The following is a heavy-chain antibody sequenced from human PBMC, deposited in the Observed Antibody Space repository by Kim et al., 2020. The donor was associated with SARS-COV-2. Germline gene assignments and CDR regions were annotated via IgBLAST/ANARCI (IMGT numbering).Heavy chain of an antibody. D-gene: IGHD5-12*01. V-gene: IGHV1-18*01. CDR1: GFPLSRYS. Sequence: ASVKVSCTASGFPLSRYSISWVRQAPGQGLEWMGYVSGYNYATKYTQKFQGRVTMSTDTSTNTAYMELRGLKSDDTAVYYCARDPPTAMDIMAPVVEDRPFGMDVWGQGTKVTVRS. CDR3: ARDPPTAMDIMAPVVEDRPFGMDV. J-gene: IGHJ6*01. CDR2: VSGYNYAT.